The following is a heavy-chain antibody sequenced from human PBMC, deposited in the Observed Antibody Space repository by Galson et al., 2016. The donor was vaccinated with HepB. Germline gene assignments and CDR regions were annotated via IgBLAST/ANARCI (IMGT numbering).Heavy chain of an antibody. Sequence: SVKVSCKASGYTFTKYYMHWVRQAPGQGLEWMGIINPSNFTTNYAEKFQGRVTMTRDTSTSTVYMELSSLKSDDTAVYFCARVGYGMLGWFDPWGQGTLVTVSS. CDR1: GYTFTKYY. D-gene: IGHD6-13*01. CDR2: INPSNFTT. CDR3: ARVGYGMLGWFDP. J-gene: IGHJ5*02. V-gene: IGHV1-46*01.